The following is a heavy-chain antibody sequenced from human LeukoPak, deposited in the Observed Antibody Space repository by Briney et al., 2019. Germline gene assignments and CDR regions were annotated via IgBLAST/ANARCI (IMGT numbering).Heavy chain of an antibody. Sequence: SETLSLTCTVSGASFNSGNFYWTWMRQPAGKGLEWIGRIYTDGSTNFNPSLKSRVTISIDTSKSQFSLTLTSVTAADTAIYYCVREGYTSGWPTLDYWGQGPLVTVSS. D-gene: IGHD6-19*01. CDR1: GASFNSGNFY. J-gene: IGHJ4*02. CDR2: IYTDGST. V-gene: IGHV4-61*02. CDR3: VREGYTSGWPTLDY.